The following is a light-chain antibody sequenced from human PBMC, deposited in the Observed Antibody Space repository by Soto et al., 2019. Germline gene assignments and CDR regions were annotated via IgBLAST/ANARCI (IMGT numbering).Light chain of an antibody. V-gene: IGKV1-5*03. Sequence: DIQMAQTPSALSAFLVYGFTITRLASQSISSWLAWYQQKPGKAPKLLIYKASSLQSGVPSRFSGSGSGTEFTLTISSLQPDDFATYYCQQYTPSSRTFGQGTKVDI. CDR2: KAS. J-gene: IGKJ1*01. CDR3: QQYTPSSRT. CDR1: QSISSW.